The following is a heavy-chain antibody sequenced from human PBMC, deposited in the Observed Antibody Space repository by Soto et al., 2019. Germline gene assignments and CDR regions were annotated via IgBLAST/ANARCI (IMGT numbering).Heavy chain of an antibody. CDR1: GGSISSYY. Sequence: SETLSLTCTASGGSISSYYWSWIRQPPGKGLEWIGYIYYSGSTNYSPSLKSRVTISVDTSKNQFSLKLSSVAAADTAVYYCARLRITIVSVYMDVWGKGTTVTVSS. CDR2: IYYSGST. CDR3: ARLRITIVSVYMDV. V-gene: IGHV4-59*08. J-gene: IGHJ6*03. D-gene: IGHD3-3*01.